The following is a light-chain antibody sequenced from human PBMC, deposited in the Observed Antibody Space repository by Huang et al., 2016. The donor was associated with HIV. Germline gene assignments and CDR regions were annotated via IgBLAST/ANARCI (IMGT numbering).Light chain of an antibody. V-gene: IGKV3-20*01. CDR3: QQYGNSPGT. CDR2: SAS. J-gene: IGKJ1*01. Sequence: ETVLTQSPGTLSLSPGERATISCRASQSVGDNYLAWYQQKPGQAPSLLSYSASRRATDIPDRFGGSGAGTDFTLTISRLEPEDSAVYYCQQYGNSPGTFGQGTKVEIK. CDR1: QSVGDNY.